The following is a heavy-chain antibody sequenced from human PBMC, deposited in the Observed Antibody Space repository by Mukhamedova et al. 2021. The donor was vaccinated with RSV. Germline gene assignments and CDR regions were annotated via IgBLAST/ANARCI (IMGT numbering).Heavy chain of an antibody. CDR3: ARGEGLWFGEFPYYYYGMDV. D-gene: IGHD3-10*01. J-gene: IGHJ6*02. V-gene: IGHV4-34*01. Sequence: STNYNPSLKSRVTISVDTSKNQFPLKLSSVTAADTAVYYCARGEGLWFGEFPYYYYGMDVWGQGTTVTV. CDR2: ST.